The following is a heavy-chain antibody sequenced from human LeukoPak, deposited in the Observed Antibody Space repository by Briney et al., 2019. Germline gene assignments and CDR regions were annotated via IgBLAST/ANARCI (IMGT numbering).Heavy chain of an antibody. CDR3: ARDIGSVGLGDWLGIDY. CDR1: GFTFSSYW. V-gene: IGHV3-7*03. CDR2: IKQDGSEK. D-gene: IGHD3-9*01. J-gene: IGHJ4*02. Sequence: GGSLRLSCAASGFTFSSYWMSWVRQAPGKGLEWVANIKQDGSEKYYVDSVKGRFTISRDNAKNLLYLQMNSLRAEDTAVYYCARDIGSVGLGDWLGIDYWGQGTLVTVSS.